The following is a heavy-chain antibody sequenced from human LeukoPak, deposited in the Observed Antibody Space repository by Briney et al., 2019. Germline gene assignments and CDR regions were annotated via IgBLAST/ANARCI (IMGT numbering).Heavy chain of an antibody. J-gene: IGHJ6*02. CDR1: GYTFTSYG. CDR3: ARAPPEVRFLEWFYYYYGMDV. D-gene: IGHD3-3*01. V-gene: IGHV1-18*01. CDR2: ISAYNGNT. Sequence: ASVKVSCKASGYTFTSYGISWVRQAPGQGLEWMGWISAYNGNTSYAQKLQGRVTMTTDTSTSTAYMELRSLRSDDTAVYYCARAPPEVRFLEWFYYYYGMDVWGQGTTVTVSS.